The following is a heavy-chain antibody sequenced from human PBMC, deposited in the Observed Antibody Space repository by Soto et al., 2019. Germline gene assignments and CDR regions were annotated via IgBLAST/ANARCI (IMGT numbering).Heavy chain of an antibody. CDR1: GYSFTSYW. D-gene: IGHD3-16*02. CDR2: IYPGDSDT. CDR3: ARQSYDYVWGSYRYDNPTGGKIDY. J-gene: IGHJ4*02. Sequence: GESLKISCKGSGYSFTSYWIGWVRQMPGKGLEWMGIIYPGDSDTRYSPSFQGQVTISADKSISTAYLQWSSLKASDTAMYYCARQSYDYVWGSYRYDNPTGGKIDYWGQGTLVTVSS. V-gene: IGHV5-51*01.